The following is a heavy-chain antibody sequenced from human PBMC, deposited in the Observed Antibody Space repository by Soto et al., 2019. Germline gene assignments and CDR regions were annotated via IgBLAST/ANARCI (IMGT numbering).Heavy chain of an antibody. CDR2: IDGSGSNT. V-gene: IGHV3-74*01. J-gene: IGHJ4*02. CDR1: GFTLLSYW. CDR3: ARNLNGYGNWDY. Sequence: GGSLRLSCAASGFTLLSYWMHWVLQAPWGGLVWVSRIDGSGSNTFYADSVKGRFTISRDNAKNTLYLQMNNLSPEDTAVYYCARNLNGYGNWDYWGQGNLVTVLL. D-gene: IGHD1-1*01.